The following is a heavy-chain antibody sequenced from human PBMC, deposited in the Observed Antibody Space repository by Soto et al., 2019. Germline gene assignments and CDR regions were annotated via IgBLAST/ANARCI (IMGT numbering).Heavy chain of an antibody. Sequence: GGSLRLSCAASGFTFSSYWMSWVRQAPGKGLEWVANIKQDGSEEYYVDSVKGRFTISRDNAKNSLYLQMNSLRAEDAAVYYCARVGRIAATGYYYYGMDVWGQGTTVTVSS. V-gene: IGHV3-7*03. CDR1: GFTFSSYW. CDR2: IKQDGSEE. CDR3: ARVGRIAATGYYYYGMDV. J-gene: IGHJ6*02. D-gene: IGHD6-13*01.